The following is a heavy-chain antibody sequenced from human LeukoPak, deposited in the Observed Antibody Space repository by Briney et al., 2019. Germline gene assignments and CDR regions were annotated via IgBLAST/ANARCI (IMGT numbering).Heavy chain of an antibody. CDR3: ARAPRTYDSSGYYGC. J-gene: IGHJ4*02. CDR1: GYTFTSYY. V-gene: IGHV1-46*01. D-gene: IGHD3-22*01. Sequence: ASVKVSCKASGYTFTSYYMHWVRQAPGQGLEWMGIINPSGGSTSYAQKFQGRVTMTRDMSTSTVYMELSSLRSEDTAVYYCARAPRTYDSSGYYGCWGQGTLVTVSS. CDR2: INPSGGST.